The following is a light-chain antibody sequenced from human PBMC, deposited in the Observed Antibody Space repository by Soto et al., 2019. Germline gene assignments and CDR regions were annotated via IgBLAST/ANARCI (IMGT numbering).Light chain of an antibody. CDR2: GAS. CDR3: QHYGSSAGYT. J-gene: IGKJ2*01. Sequence: EIVLTQSPGTLSLSPGERATLSCRASQSVSSSYLAWYRQKPGQAPRLLIYGASRRATGIPDRFSGSGSGTAFTLTISRLEPADFAVYYCQHYGSSAGYTFGQGTKLEIK. V-gene: IGKV3-20*01. CDR1: QSVSSSY.